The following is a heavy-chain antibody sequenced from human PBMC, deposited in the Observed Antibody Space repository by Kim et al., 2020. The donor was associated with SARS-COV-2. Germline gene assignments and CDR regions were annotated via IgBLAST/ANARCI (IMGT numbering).Heavy chain of an antibody. CDR3: VREVVPAAMGVYNWFDP. CDR2: ISSSSSYI. J-gene: IGHJ5*02. CDR1: GFTFSSYS. Sequence: GGSLRLSCAASGFTFSSYSMNWVRQAPGKGLEWVSSISSSSSYIYYADSVKGRFTISRDNAKNSLYLQMNSLRAEDTAVYYCVREVVPAAMGVYNWFDPWGQGTLVTVSS. V-gene: IGHV3-21*01. D-gene: IGHD2-2*01.